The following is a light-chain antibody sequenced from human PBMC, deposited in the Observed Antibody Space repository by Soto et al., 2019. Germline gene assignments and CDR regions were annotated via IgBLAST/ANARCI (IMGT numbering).Light chain of an antibody. Sequence: EIVMTQSPATLSVSPGERDTLSCRASQSISSTLAWYQLKPGQSPGLLIYDASTRATGIPDRFSGSGSGTEFTLTISSLQSEDFSVYYCQQYNDRPHTFGQGTRVEIK. CDR1: QSISST. CDR3: QQYNDRPHT. CDR2: DAS. J-gene: IGKJ1*01. V-gene: IGKV3-15*01.